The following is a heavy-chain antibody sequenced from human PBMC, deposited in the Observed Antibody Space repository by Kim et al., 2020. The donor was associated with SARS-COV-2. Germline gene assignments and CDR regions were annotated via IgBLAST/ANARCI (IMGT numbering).Heavy chain of an antibody. Sequence: SETLSLTCTVSGGSISSSSYYWGWIRQPPGKGLEWIGSIYYSGSTYYNPSLKSRVTISVDTSKNQFSLKLSSVTAADTAVYYCASGNYYGSGSYYPWFDYWGQGTLVTVSS. J-gene: IGHJ4*02. D-gene: IGHD3-10*01. CDR3: ASGNYYGSGSYYPWFDY. CDR2: IYYSGST. CDR1: GGSISSSSYY. V-gene: IGHV4-39*07.